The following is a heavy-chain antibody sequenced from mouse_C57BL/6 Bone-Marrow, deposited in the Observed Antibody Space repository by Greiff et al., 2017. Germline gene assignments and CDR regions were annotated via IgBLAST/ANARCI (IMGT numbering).Heavy chain of an antibody. CDR3: ARKDYNDFDD. J-gene: IGHJ2*01. CDR1: GFSLRTYGMG. V-gene: IGHV8-8*01. D-gene: IGHD1-1*01. CDR2: ICWDDDK. Sequence: VKLMESGPGILQPSQTLSLTCSFSGFSLRTYGMGVGWIRQPSGMGLEWLAHICWDDDKYYNQALKSRLTNSKDTSKNQVVLKIANVDTADTATYYGARKDYNDFDDWGQGTTLPVSS.